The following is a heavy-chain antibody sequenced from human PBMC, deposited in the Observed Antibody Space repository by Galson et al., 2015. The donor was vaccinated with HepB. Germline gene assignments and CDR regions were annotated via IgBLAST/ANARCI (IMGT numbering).Heavy chain of an antibody. CDR3: ARDGRTSSGGPNWSTNWFDP. J-gene: IGHJ5*02. D-gene: IGHD2-2*01. CDR1: GFSFRSFA. Sequence: SLRLSCAASGFSFRSFAMHWVRQAPGKGLEWVAGISYDGTFKYYSDSVEGQFTISRDNSKNMLYVQMSSLRAEDTAVYYCARDGRTSSGGPNWSTNWFDPWGQGTLVTVSS. V-gene: IGHV3-30-3*01. CDR2: ISYDGTFK.